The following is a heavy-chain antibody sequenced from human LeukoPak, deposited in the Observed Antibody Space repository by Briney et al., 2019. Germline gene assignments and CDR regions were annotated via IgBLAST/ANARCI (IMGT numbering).Heavy chain of an antibody. V-gene: IGHV1-2*02. CDR3: ARERTPGSGYGVDY. J-gene: IGHJ4*02. CDR2: INPNINGT. Sequence: ASVKVSCKASGYTFTGYYIHWVRQAPGQGLEWMEWINPNINGTNYAQKFQGRVTMTGDRSISTAYMELSRLRSDDTAVYYCARERTPGSGYGVDYWGQGTVVTVSS. CDR1: GYTFTGYY. D-gene: IGHD6-25*01.